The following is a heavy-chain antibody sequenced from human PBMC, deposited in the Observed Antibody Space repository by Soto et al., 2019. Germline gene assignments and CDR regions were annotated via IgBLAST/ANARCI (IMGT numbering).Heavy chain of an antibody. CDR2: VHYGGIT. D-gene: IGHD3-22*01. Sequence: QPQLQESGPRLVKPPETLSLICTVSGDSINTRSFYWGWIRQPPGKGLEWIGTVHYGGITYFNPSLKGLVHRAANTSNHHSCLSLSCLTAPESVSYFCARHPQHYHDSSVSYPFFDLWGPRTLVAVSS. CDR3: ARHPQHYHDSSVSYPFFDL. J-gene: IGHJ4*02. V-gene: IGHV4-39*01. CDR1: GDSINTRSFY.